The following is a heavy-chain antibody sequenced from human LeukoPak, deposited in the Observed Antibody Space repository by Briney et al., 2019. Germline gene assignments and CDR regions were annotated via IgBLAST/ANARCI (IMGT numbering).Heavy chain of an antibody. Sequence: GGSLRLSCAASGXTFNIYDMHWVRQAPGKGLEWVSVISAGGGTKDYADSVRGRFTVSRDNSRNTLFLQMNSLRAEDTAIYYCAKDQEGYHRPIDYWGQGTLITVSS. D-gene: IGHD5-24*01. CDR1: GXTFNIYD. J-gene: IGHJ4*02. CDR2: ISAGGGTK. V-gene: IGHV3-23*01. CDR3: AKDQEGYHRPIDY.